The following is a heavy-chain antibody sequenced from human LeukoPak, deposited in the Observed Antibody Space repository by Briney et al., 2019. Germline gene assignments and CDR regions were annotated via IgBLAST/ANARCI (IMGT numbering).Heavy chain of an antibody. CDR3: AKWPEGAMDYFDY. Sequence: GGSLRLSCTASGFTFSSYAMSWVRQAPGKGLEWVSAISGSGGSTYYADSVKGRFTISRDNSKNTLYLEMSSLRVEDTAIYYCAKWPEGAMDYFDYWGQGTLVTVSS. CDR2: ISGSGGST. CDR1: GFTFSSYA. J-gene: IGHJ4*02. D-gene: IGHD3-16*01. V-gene: IGHV3-23*01.